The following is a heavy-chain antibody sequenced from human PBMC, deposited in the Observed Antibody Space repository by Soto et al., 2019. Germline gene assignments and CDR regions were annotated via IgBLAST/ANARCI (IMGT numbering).Heavy chain of an antibody. D-gene: IGHD4-4*01. V-gene: IGHV3-7*03. J-gene: IGHJ4*02. Sequence: EVQLVESGGGLVQPGGSLRLSCAVSGFSFSSAWMTWIRQAPGKGLERVAIMNEDGSERYYVDSVKGRFTISRDNAKNALFLQMNILRVEDTAVYFCARDRAYSRFDYWGQGSLVTVSS. CDR1: GFSFSSAW. CDR3: ARDRAYSRFDY. CDR2: MNEDGSER.